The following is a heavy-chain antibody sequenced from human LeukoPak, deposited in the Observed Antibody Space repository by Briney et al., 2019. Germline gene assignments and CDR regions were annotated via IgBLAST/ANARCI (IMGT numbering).Heavy chain of an antibody. CDR3: ARGGRRSVITVVVVAAKHWFDP. Sequence: SETLSLTCTVSGGSISSYYLSWIRQPPGKGLEWIGYIYYSGSTNYNPSLKSRVTISVDTSKNQFSLKLSSVTAADTAVYYCARGGRRSVITVVVVAAKHWFDPWGQGTLVTVSS. V-gene: IGHV4-59*12. CDR1: GGSISSYY. J-gene: IGHJ5*02. D-gene: IGHD2-15*01. CDR2: IYYSGST.